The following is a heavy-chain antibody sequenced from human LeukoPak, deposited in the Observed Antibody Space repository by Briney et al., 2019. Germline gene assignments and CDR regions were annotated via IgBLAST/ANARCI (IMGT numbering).Heavy chain of an antibody. D-gene: IGHD2-21*01. CDR3: ARVERWGSYYYFDY. V-gene: IGHV3-13*01. Sequence: QPGGSLRLSCAASGFNFDRYDIHWVRQATGKSLEWVAAIGNGGDTYYPGSVQGRFTVSRQNAKNSVHLQMSRLRAGDTAVYYCARVERWGSYYYFDYWAQETGVTVSS. CDR1: GFNFDRYD. CDR2: IGNGGDT. J-gene: IGHJ4*02.